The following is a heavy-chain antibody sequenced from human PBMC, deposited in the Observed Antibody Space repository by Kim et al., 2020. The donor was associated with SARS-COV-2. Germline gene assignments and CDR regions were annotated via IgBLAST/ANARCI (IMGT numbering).Heavy chain of an antibody. CDR2: ISSNGGST. J-gene: IGHJ6*02. Sequence: GGSLRLSCSASGFTFSSYAMHWVRQAPGKGLEYVSAISSNGGSTYYADSVKGRFTISRDNSKNTLYLQMSSLRAEDTAVYYCAKDIGYCSGGSCYPYYYGMDVWGQGTTVTVSS. CDR1: GFTFSSYA. CDR3: AKDIGYCSGGSCYPYYYGMDV. V-gene: IGHV3-64D*09. D-gene: IGHD2-15*01.